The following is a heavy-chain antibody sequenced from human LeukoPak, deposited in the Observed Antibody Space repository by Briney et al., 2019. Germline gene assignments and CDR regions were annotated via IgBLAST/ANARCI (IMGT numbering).Heavy chain of an antibody. V-gene: IGHV4-59*08. CDR1: GVSISDFH. CDR3: PRHVEHAAYFHH. J-gene: IGHJ4*02. CDR2: ITNSGDA. D-gene: IGHD1/OR15-1a*01. Sequence: SETLSLTCTVAGVSISDFHWSWLRQSPEKGLEWIGWITNSGDANYNPSLESRLAMSAETTERQLSLRVTSVTDADTAVYYCPRHVEHAAYFHHWGQGILVTVSS.